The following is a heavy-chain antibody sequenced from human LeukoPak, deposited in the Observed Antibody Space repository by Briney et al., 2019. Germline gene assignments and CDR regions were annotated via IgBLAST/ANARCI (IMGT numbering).Heavy chain of an antibody. J-gene: IGHJ5*02. D-gene: IGHD3-3*01. CDR2: MNPNSGNT. Sequence: VASVKVSCKASGYTFTSYDINWVRQATGQGLEWMGWMNPNSGNTGYAQKFQGRVTITRNTSISTAYMELSSLRSEDTAVYYCARAGAKLFFYDSRGNWFDPWGQGTLVTVSS. CDR1: GYTFTSYD. V-gene: IGHV1-8*03. CDR3: ARAGAKLFFYDSRGNWFDP.